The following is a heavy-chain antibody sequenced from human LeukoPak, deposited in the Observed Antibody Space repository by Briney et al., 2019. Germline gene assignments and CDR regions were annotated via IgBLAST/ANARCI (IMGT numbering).Heavy chain of an antibody. CDR2: ISAYNGNT. CDR1: GYTFTGYG. Sequence: GASVKVSCKASGYTFTGYGISWVRQAPGQGLEWMGWISAYNGNTNYAQKLQGRVTMTTDTSTSTAYMELRSLRSDDTAVYYCARDRYTLEMATITPSDYWGQGTLVTVSS. J-gene: IGHJ4*02. CDR3: ARDRYTLEMATITPSDY. D-gene: IGHD5-24*01. V-gene: IGHV1-18*01.